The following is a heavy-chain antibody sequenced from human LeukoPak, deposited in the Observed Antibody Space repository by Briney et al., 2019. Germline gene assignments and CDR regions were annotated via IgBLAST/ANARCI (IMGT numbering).Heavy chain of an antibody. V-gene: IGHV1-18*01. D-gene: IGHD2-15*01. CDR1: GYTFTSYG. J-gene: IGHJ5*02. CDR2: ISAYNGNT. Sequence: ASVKVSCKASGYTFTSYGISWVRHGPGQGLEWMGWISAYNGNTNYAQKLQGRVTMTTDTSTSTAYMELRSLRSDDTAVYYCARDTDCSGGSCYSEGWFDPWGQGTLVTVSS. CDR3: ARDTDCSGGSCYSEGWFDP.